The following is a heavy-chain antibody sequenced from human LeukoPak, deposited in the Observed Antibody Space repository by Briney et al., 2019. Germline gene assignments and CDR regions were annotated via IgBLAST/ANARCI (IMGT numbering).Heavy chain of an antibody. J-gene: IGHJ4*02. CDR3: ARDKTFEVVNYFDY. V-gene: IGHV4-39*07. CDR2: IYYSGST. Sequence: SETLSLTCTVSGGSISSGSCYWGWIRQPPGKGLEWIGSIYYSGSTYYNPSLKSRITISLDTSKNQFSLNLSSVTAADTAVYYCARDKTFEVVNYFDYWGQGTLVTVSS. D-gene: IGHD3-3*01. CDR1: GGSISSGSCY.